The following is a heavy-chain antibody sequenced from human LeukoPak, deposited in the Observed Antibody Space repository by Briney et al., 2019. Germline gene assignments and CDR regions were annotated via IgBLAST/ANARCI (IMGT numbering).Heavy chain of an antibody. J-gene: IGHJ3*02. D-gene: IGHD6-13*01. CDR3: ASSIAAASIGQNTFDI. V-gene: IGHV5-10-1*01. Sequence: HGESLKISCKVSGYSFPSYWITWVRQVPGKGLEWMGRIAPSDSYTNYNPSFEGHATMSVAKSITTVYLQWSSLKASDTAMYYCASSIAAASIGQNTFDIWGQGTVVAVSS. CDR2: IAPSDSYT. CDR1: GYSFPSYW.